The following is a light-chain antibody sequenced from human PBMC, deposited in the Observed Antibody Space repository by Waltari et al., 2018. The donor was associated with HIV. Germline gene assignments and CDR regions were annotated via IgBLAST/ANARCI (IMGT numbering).Light chain of an antibody. CDR1: TSNIGHNF. CDR2: DNN. CDR3: ATWDSGLNDVV. Sequence: QSVLTQPPSVSATPGQKVTISCSGRTSNIGHNFLSWYQQIPGTPPKLLIYDNNERPSGIPARFSASKSGTSATLGITGLQTGDEADYYCATWDSGLNDVVFGGGTKVTAL. J-gene: IGLJ2*01. V-gene: IGLV1-51*01.